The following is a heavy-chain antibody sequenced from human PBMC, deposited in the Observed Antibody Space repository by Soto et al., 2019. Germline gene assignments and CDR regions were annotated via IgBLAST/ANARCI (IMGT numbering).Heavy chain of an antibody. Sequence: SVKVSCRASGGTFSSYAISWVRQAPGQGLEWMGGIIPIFGTANYAQKFQGRVTITADKSTSTAYMELSSLRSEDTAVYYCARDREYQLLSLYYYYYGMDVWGQGTTVTVSS. D-gene: IGHD2-2*01. CDR3: ARDREYQLLSLYYYYYGMDV. CDR2: IIPIFGTA. J-gene: IGHJ6*02. V-gene: IGHV1-69*06. CDR1: GGTFSSYA.